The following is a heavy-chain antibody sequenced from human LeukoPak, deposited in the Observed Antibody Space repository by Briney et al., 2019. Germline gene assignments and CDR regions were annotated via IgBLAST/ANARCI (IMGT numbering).Heavy chain of an antibody. J-gene: IGHJ6*02. V-gene: IGHV4-59*08. D-gene: IGHD4-23*01. CDR3: ARHGRTTVVTPRGGVFYYYGMDV. Sequence: KSSETLSLTCTVSGGSISSHYWSWIRQSPGKGLEWIGYIYFSGYTNYNPSLKSRVTISVDTSKNQFSLKLSSVTAADTAVYYCARHGRTTVVTPRGGVFYYYGMDVWGQGTTVTVSS. CDR2: IYFSGYT. CDR1: GGSISSHY.